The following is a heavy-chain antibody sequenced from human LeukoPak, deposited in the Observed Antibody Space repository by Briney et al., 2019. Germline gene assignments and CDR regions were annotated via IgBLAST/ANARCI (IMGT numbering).Heavy chain of an antibody. J-gene: IGHJ4*02. D-gene: IGHD3-22*01. CDR2: INPNSGGT. V-gene: IGHV1-2*02. Sequence: ASVKVSCKASGYTFTGYYMHWVRQAPGQGLEWMGWINPNSGGTNYAQKFQGRVTMTRDTSISTAYMELSRLRSDDTAVYYCASFADDYYDSSASRTNFDYWGQGTLVTVSS. CDR3: ASFADDYYDSSASRTNFDY. CDR1: GYTFTGYY.